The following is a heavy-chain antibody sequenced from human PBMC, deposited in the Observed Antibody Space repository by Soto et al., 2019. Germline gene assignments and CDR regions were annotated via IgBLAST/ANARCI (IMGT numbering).Heavy chain of an antibody. CDR2: INSGNGNA. CDR3: ARDRAVAAALLRNYYYAMDV. J-gene: IGHJ6*02. CDR1: GYTFTSYA. D-gene: IGHD2-2*01. Sequence: GASVKVSCKASGYTFTSYAIHWVRQAPGQRLEWMGWINSGNGNAEYSQKFQGRVTITRDRSASTAYMDLSSLRSEDSAVYYCARDRAVAAALLRNYYYAMDVWGQGTTVTVSS. V-gene: IGHV1-3*01.